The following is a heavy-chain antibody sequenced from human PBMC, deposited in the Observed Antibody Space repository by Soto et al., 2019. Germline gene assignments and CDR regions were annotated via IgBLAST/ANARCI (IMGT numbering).Heavy chain of an antibody. D-gene: IGHD6-19*01. CDR1: GYTFTSYA. J-gene: IGHJ6*03. CDR3: ARAGDSSGWQRGYYYYMDV. CDR2: INAGNGNT. Sequence: GASVKVSCKASGYTFTSYAMHWVRQAPGQRLEWMGWINAGNGNTKYSQKFQGRVTITRDTSASTAYMELSSLRSEDTAVYYCARAGDSSGWQRGYYYYMDVWGKGTTVNVSS. V-gene: IGHV1-3*01.